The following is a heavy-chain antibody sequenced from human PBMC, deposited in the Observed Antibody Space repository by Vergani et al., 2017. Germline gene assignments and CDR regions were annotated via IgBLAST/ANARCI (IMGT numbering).Heavy chain of an antibody. CDR1: GFTFSHYS. Sequence: EVDLVESGGGLVKPGGSLRLSCVASGFTFSHYSMNWVRQAPGKGLEWVTSISGNNDDEYYADSVKGRFTISRDNAKNSLYLEMSSRRAEDTAVYYCVRYVRVSRTWGQGTLVAVSS. J-gene: IGHJ3*01. V-gene: IGHV3-21*01. CDR3: VRYVRVSRT. D-gene: IGHD3-10*02. CDR2: ISGNNDDE.